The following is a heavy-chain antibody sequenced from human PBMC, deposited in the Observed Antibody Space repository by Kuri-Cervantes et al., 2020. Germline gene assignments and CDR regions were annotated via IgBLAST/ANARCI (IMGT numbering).Heavy chain of an antibody. CDR3: ARSSTVTTPYYYYGMDV. Sequence: ASVKVSCKASGYTFTGYYMHWVRQAPGQGLEWMGWINPNSGGTKYAQKFEGRVTMTRDTSISIVYMELSRLRSDDTAVYYCARSSTVTTPYYYYGMDVWGQGTAVTVSS. V-gene: IGHV1-2*02. CDR2: INPNSGGT. D-gene: IGHD4-17*01. CDR1: GYTFTGYY. J-gene: IGHJ6*02.